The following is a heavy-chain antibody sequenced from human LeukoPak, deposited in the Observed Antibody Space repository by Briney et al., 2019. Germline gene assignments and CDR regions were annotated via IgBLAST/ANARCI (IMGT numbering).Heavy chain of an antibody. Sequence: PGGSLRLSCAASGFTFSSYAMSWVRQAPGKGLEWVSAISGSGGSTYYADSVRGRFTISRDNSKNTLYLQMNSLRAEDTAVYYCASDLGGYHTPLDYWGQGTLVTVSS. CDR3: ASDLGGYHTPLDY. D-gene: IGHD5-12*01. V-gene: IGHV3-23*01. J-gene: IGHJ4*02. CDR1: GFTFSSYA. CDR2: ISGSGGST.